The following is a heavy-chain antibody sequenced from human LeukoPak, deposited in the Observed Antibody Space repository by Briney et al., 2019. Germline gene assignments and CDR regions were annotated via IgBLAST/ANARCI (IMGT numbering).Heavy chain of an antibody. CDR2: IYYSGST. Sequence: SETLSLTCTVSGGSISSYYWSWIRQPPGKGLEWIGYIYYSGSTNYNPSLKSRVTISVDTSKNQFSLKLSSVTAADTAVYYCARDKVVTGYWGQGTLVTVSS. CDR3: ARDKVVTGY. V-gene: IGHV4-59*01. D-gene: IGHD3-22*01. CDR1: GGSISSYY. J-gene: IGHJ4*02.